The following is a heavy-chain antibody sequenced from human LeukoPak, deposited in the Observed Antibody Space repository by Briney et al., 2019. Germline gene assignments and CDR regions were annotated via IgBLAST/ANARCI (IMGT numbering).Heavy chain of an antibody. D-gene: IGHD3-9*01. CDR2: IYHSGST. Sequence: SETLSLTCAVSGGSISSGGYSWSWIRQPPGKGLEWIGYIYHSGSTYYNPSLKSRVTISVDRSKNQLSLKLSSVTAADTAVYYCARYRLRATYYDILTGYSYFDYWGQGTLVTVSS. CDR3: ARYRLRATYYDILTGYSYFDY. V-gene: IGHV4-30-2*01. J-gene: IGHJ4*02. CDR1: GGSISSGGYS.